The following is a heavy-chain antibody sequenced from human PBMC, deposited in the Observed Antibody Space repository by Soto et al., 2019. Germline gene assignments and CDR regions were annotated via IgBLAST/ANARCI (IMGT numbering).Heavy chain of an antibody. J-gene: IGHJ1*01. CDR2: IKSKADGGTT. D-gene: IGHD2-21*02. Sequence: TGGFVRRSCAGCGFTLSNAWRKWDRQAPGKGLEWVGRIKSKADGGTTDNNTPVKGRFTISRDDSKNTLYLQMNSLRIEDQGVYYCTTPTQGGDLWGQGTLVPVSS. CDR1: GFTLSNAW. V-gene: IGHV3-15*07. CDR3: TTPTQGGDL.